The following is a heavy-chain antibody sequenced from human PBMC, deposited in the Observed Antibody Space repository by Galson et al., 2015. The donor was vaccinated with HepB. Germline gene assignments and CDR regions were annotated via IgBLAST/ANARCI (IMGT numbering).Heavy chain of an antibody. V-gene: IGHV1-69*06. CDR3: AGSLGYSYGYGDY. CDR1: GGTFSSYA. J-gene: IGHJ4*02. Sequence: SVKVSCKASGGTFSSYAISWVRQAPGQGLEWMGGIIPIFGTANYAQKFQGRVTITADKSTSTAYMELSSLRSEDTAVYYCAGSLGYSYGYGDYWGQGTLVTVSS. CDR2: IIPIFGTA. D-gene: IGHD5-18*01.